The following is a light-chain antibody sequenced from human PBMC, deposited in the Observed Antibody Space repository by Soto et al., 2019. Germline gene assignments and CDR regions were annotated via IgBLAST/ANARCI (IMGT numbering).Light chain of an antibody. V-gene: IGLV2-14*01. J-gene: IGLJ1*01. CDR1: SNDVGGYNY. CDR2: DVS. CDR3: SSYTSSSYTSSSTLYV. Sequence: QSALTQPASVSGSPGQSITISCTGTSNDVGGYNYVSWYQQYPGKAPKLMIYDVSNRPSGVSNCFSGSKSGNTASLTISGLQAEDEADYYCSSYTSSSYTSSSTLYVFGTGTKVTVL.